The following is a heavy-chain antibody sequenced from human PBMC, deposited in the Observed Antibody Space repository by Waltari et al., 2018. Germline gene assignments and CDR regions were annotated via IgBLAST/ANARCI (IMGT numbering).Heavy chain of an antibody. Sequence: DSVKGRFTISRDKSKNTLYLQMNSLRAEDTAVYYCARVSRGSYYFDYWGQGTLVTVSS. D-gene: IGHD3-10*01. J-gene: IGHJ4*02. CDR3: ARVSRGSYYFDY. V-gene: IGHV3-30*01.